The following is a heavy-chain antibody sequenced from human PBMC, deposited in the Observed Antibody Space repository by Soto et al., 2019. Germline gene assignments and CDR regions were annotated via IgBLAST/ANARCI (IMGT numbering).Heavy chain of an antibody. D-gene: IGHD6-19*01. CDR2: IYYSGST. J-gene: IGHJ3*02. Sequence: SETLSLTCTVSGGSISSGGYYWSWIRQHPGKGLEWIGYIYYSGSTYYNPSLKSRVTISVDTSKNQFSLKLSSVTAADTAVYYCARVSTVAGHDAFDIWGQGTMVTVSS. V-gene: IGHV4-31*03. CDR3: ARVSTVAGHDAFDI. CDR1: GGSISSGGYY.